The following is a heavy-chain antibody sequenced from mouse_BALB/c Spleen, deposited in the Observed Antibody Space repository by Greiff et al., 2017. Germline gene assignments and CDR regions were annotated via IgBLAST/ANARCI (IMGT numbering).Heavy chain of an antibody. CDR2: IYPGDGDT. CDR1: GYTFTSYW. V-gene: IGHV1-87*01. Sequence: VQLQQSGAELARPGASVKLSCKASGYTFTSYWMQWVKQRPGQGLEWIGAIYPGDGDTRYTQKFKGKATLTADKSSSTAYMQLSSLASEDSAVYYCARDGTTATPFDYWGQGTTLTVSS. D-gene: IGHD1-2*01. J-gene: IGHJ2*01. CDR3: ARDGTTATPFDY.